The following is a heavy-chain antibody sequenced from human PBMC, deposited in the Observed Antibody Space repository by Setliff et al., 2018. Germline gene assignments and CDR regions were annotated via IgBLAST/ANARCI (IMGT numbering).Heavy chain of an antibody. D-gene: IGHD3-3*02. CDR3: ATDSNPSH. CDR2: IRIDGDTV. J-gene: IGHJ4*02. CDR1: GFIFSSYN. V-gene: IGHV3-48*01. Sequence: PGGSLRLSCAASGFIFSSYNMIWIRQAPGKGLEWVSHIRIDGDTVYYAYSVKGRFTISRDNAKKSMNLQMTTLRADDTAMYYCATDSNPSHWGQGTLVTVSS.